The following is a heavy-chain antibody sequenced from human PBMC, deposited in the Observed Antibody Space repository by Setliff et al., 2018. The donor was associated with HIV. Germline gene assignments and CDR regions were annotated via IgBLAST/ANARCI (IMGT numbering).Heavy chain of an antibody. CDR1: GYGYSTFD. CDR2: VSPDGYEK. CDR3: AKPTSGTYPRAFDL. J-gene: IGHJ3*01. V-gene: IGHV3-23*01. D-gene: IGHD1-26*01. Sequence: LRLSCAAFGYGYSTFDMDWVRQTPGKGLEWVADVSPDGYEKRYADFVKGRFTVSRDNSKNILFLQMDSLGVEDTGIYYCAKPTSGTYPRAFDLWGRGTVVTVSS.